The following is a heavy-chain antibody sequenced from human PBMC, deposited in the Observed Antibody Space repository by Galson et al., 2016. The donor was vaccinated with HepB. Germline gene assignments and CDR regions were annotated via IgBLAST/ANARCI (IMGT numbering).Heavy chain of an antibody. CDR3: ARARIAALGTGAFDM. CDR1: GFTFSTYT. V-gene: IGHV3-21*01. D-gene: IGHD6-13*01. CDR2: IKNSNSDV. J-gene: IGHJ3*02. Sequence: SLRLCCAASGFTFSTYTLNWVRQAPGKGLEWVSSIKNSNSDVYYEDSVKGRFTISRDNAENSLYLQMDSLTAEDTAMYYCARARIAALGTGAFDMWGQGTMVTVSS.